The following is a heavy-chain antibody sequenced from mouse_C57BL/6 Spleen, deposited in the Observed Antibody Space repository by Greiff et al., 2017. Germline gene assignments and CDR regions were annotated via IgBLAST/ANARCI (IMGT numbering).Heavy chain of an antibody. CDR1: GYTFTSYG. J-gene: IGHJ4*01. CDR2: IHPSNGDT. Sequence: QVQLQQSGAELAKPGASVKLSCKASGYTFTSYGISWVKQRPGQGLEWIGDIHPSNGDTYYNEKFKGKATLTVDKSSSTAYLELRRLTSDDSAVYFCARRINSYYSMDYWGQGTSVTVSS. V-gene: IGHV1-81*01. CDR3: ARRINSYYSMDY.